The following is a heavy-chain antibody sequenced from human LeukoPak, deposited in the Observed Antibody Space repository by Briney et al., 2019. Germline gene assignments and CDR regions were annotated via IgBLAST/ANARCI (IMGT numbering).Heavy chain of an antibody. D-gene: IGHD3-16*01. CDR1: GGSFSGYY. J-gene: IGHJ4*02. CDR3: ARVTITFGGVIALDY. CDR2: INHSGST. V-gene: IGHV4-34*01. Sequence: SETLSLTCAVYGGSFSGYYWSWIRQPPGKGLEWIGEINHSGSTNYNPSLKSRVTISVDTSKNQFSLKLSSVTAADTAVYYCARVTITFGGVIALDYWGQGTLVTVSS.